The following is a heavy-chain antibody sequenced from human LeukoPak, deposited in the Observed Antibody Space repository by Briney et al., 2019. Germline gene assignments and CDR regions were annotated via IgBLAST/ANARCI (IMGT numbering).Heavy chain of an antibody. CDR1: GYTFTSYG. V-gene: IGHV1-18*01. J-gene: IGHJ4*02. CDR2: ISAYNGNT. Sequence: ASVKVSCKASGYTFTSYGISWVRQAPGQGLEWMGWISAYNGNTNYAQKLQGRVTMTTDTSTSTAYMELSSLRSEDTAVYYCALLEWSPTGDYWGQGTLVTVSS. D-gene: IGHD3-3*01. CDR3: ALLEWSPTGDY.